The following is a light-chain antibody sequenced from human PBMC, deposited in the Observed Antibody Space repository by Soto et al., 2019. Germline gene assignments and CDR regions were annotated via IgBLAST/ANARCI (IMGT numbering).Light chain of an antibody. CDR2: DTT. CDR1: HSIGYY. CDR3: QQRKSLIT. V-gene: IGKV3-11*01. Sequence: IVLTQSPGTLSLSPGERATLSCRASHSIGYYLAWYQHKPGQAPRLLIYDTTNRATGIPVRFSGSGSETDFSLTISSLEPEDFAIYYCQQRKSLITFGQGTRLEI. J-gene: IGKJ5*01.